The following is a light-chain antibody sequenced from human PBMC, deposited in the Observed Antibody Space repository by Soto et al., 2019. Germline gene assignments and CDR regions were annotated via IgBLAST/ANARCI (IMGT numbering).Light chain of an antibody. CDR3: YSYTSSATNRV. CDR2: NVN. J-gene: IGLJ3*02. V-gene: IGLV2-18*02. CDR1: SSVVSSYDY. Sequence: QSALIQPPSVSGPPGQAVTISCTGTSSVVSSYDYVSWYQQLPGTVPKPMMYNVNTQPSGVPDRFSGSKSVKMASMPFSGLQAEDEADYYWYSYTSSATNRVFGGGTKLTVL.